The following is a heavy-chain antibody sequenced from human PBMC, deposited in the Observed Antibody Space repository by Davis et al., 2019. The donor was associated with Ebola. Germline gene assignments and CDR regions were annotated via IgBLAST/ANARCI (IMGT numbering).Heavy chain of an antibody. J-gene: IGHJ6*02. CDR3: AIWTVYYYYGMDV. V-gene: IGHV1-69*13. D-gene: IGHD3/OR15-3a*01. CDR1: GGTFSSYA. Sequence: AASVKVSCKASGGTFSSYAISWVRQAPGQGLEWMGGIIPIFGTANYAQKFQGRVTITADESTSTAYMELSSLRSEDTAVYYCAIWTVYYYYGMDVWGQGTTVTVSS. CDR2: IIPIFGTA.